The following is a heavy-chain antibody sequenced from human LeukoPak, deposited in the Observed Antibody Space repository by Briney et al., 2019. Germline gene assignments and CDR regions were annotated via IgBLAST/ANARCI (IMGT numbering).Heavy chain of an antibody. CDR1: GGTFSSYA. Sequence: ASVKVSCKASGGTFSSYAISWVRQAPGQGLEWMGGIIPIFGTANYAQKFRGRVTITTDESTSTAYMELSSLRSEDTAVYYCASLKGYCSGGSCYPTAFDYWGQGTLVTVSS. CDR3: ASLKGYCSGGSCYPTAFDY. J-gene: IGHJ4*02. D-gene: IGHD2-15*01. CDR2: IIPIFGTA. V-gene: IGHV1-69*05.